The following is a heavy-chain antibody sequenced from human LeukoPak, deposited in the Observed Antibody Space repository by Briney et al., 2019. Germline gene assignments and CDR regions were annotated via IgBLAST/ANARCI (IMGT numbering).Heavy chain of an antibody. CDR1: GGSISSSSYY. J-gene: IGHJ4*02. CDR2: IYYSGST. CDR3: ARHNGGYGDYGAPGDDAVDY. V-gene: IGHV4-39*01. D-gene: IGHD4-17*01. Sequence: PSETLSLTCTVSGGSISSSSYYWGWIRQPPGKGLEWIGSIYYSGSTYYNPSLKSRVTISVDTSKNQLPLKLSSLTAGDTAVYYCARHNGGYGDYGAPGDDAVDYWGQGTLVTVSS.